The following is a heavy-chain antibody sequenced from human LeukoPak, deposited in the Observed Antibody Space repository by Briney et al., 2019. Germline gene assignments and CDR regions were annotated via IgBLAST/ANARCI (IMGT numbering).Heavy chain of an antibody. J-gene: IGHJ5*02. CDR1: GGSISSYY. V-gene: IGHV4-59*01. D-gene: IGHD6-13*01. CDR2: IYYSGST. Sequence: SETLSLTCTVSGGSISSYYWSWIRQPPGKGLEWIGYIYYSGSTNYNPSLKSRVTISVDTSKNQFSLKLSSVTAADTAVYYCARAPRLTPIAAAGKGNWFDPWGQGTLVTVSS. CDR3: ARAPRLTPIAAAGKGNWFDP.